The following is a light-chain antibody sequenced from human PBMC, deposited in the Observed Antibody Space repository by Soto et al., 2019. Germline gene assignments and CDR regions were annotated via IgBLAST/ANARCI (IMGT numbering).Light chain of an antibody. CDR1: QSVSSSY. Sequence: EIVLTQSPGTLSLSPGERATLSCRASQSVSSSYLAWYQQKPGQAPRLLIYGASSRATGMPDRFSCSVSGTFFTLTISKLEPEDFAVYYCQQYGSSPPMYTFGQGTKLEIK. J-gene: IGKJ2*01. CDR2: GAS. CDR3: QQYGSSPPMYT. V-gene: IGKV3-20*01.